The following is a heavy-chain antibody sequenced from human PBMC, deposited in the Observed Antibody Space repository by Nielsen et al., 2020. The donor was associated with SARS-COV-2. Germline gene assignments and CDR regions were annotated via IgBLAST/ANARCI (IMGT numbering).Heavy chain of an antibody. CDR1: GGSISSGSYY. J-gene: IGHJ6*03. V-gene: IGHV4-39*07. CDR3: VRGLVEQAASFHYMDI. CDR2: IYYSRIT. Sequence: SETLSLTCAVSGGSISSGSYYLGWLRQPPGKGLEWIGTIYYSRITDYNPSLASRVTISVDTSKNQFSLKLNSVTAADTAVYYCVRGLVEQAASFHYMDIWGKGTTVTVSS. D-gene: IGHD2-2*01.